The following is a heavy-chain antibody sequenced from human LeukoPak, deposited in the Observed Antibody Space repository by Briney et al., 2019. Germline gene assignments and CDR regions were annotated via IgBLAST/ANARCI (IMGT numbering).Heavy chain of an antibody. J-gene: IGHJ4*02. CDR3: ARQFRDSSGYYSYYFDY. CDR2: IYPGDSDT. CDR1: GYSFTTYW. Sequence: GESLKISCKGSGYSFTTYWIGWVRQMPGRGLEWMGIIYPGDSDTRYSPSFQGQVTISADKSISSAYLQWSSLKASDTAMYYCARQFRDSSGYYSYYFDYWGQGTLVTVSS. V-gene: IGHV5-51*01. D-gene: IGHD3-22*01.